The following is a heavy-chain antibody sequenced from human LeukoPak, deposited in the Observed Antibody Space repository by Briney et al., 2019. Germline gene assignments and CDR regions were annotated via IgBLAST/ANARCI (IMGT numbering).Heavy chain of an antibody. CDR3: ARSRVGTKGRLDF. J-gene: IGHJ4*02. CDR2: VYYSGST. Sequence: SETLSLTCTVSGGSISSYYWSWIRQPPGKELEWIAYVYYSGSTNYNPSLKSRVSISVDTSKNQFSRNLSSVTAADTAVYYCARSRVGTKGRLDFWGQGTLVTVSS. D-gene: IGHD1-26*01. CDR1: GGSISSYY. V-gene: IGHV4-59*01.